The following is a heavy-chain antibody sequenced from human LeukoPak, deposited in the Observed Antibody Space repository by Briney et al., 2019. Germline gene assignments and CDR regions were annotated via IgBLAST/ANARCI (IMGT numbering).Heavy chain of an antibody. D-gene: IGHD3-16*02. J-gene: IGHJ4*02. Sequence: GGSLRLSCAASGFTFSNYAMNWVRQAPGKGLEWVSAISGSGVSTYHADSVKGRFTISRDNSKNTVYLQMNSLRAEDTAVYYCVKAGGLSVHYLDYWGLGSLVTVSS. CDR1: GFTFSNYA. CDR3: VKAGGLSVHYLDY. V-gene: IGHV3-23*01. CDR2: ISGSGVST.